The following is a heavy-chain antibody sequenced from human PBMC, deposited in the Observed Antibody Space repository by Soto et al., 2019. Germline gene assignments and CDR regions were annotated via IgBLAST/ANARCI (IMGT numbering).Heavy chain of an antibody. Sequence: QVHLVESGGGVVQPGGSLRLSCAASGFTFTAYGMHWVRQSPGKGLDWVAFISYDGSSKHYAESLKGRLTISRDNSENTVDLQMDSLRPDDTAVFYCVRPIRTGSTGYYGMAFWGQGTTVTVSS. CDR1: GFTFTAYG. CDR2: ISYDGSSK. V-gene: IGHV3-30*03. J-gene: IGHJ6*02. CDR3: VRPIRTGSTGYYGMAF. D-gene: IGHD1-7*01.